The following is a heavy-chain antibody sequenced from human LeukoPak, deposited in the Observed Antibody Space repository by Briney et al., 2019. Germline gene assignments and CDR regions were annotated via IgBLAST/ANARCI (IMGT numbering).Heavy chain of an antibody. Sequence: SETLSLTCAVSGASISDSNWWSWVRQPPGKGLEWIGEIYHSGSTNYSPSLKSRVTISLDNSKNLFTLKMISVTAADTAVYFCARHEWGGSSNFDYWGRGTLVTVSS. J-gene: IGHJ4*02. D-gene: IGHD1-26*01. V-gene: IGHV4-4*02. CDR3: ARHEWGGSSNFDY. CDR1: GASISDSNW. CDR2: IYHSGST.